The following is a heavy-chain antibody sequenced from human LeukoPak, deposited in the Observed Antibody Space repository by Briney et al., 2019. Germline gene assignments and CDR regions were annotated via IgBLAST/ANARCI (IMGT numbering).Heavy chain of an antibody. J-gene: IGHJ5*02. D-gene: IGHD5/OR15-5a*01. CDR1: GGSISSYY. CDR2: IYYSGST. V-gene: IGHV4-59*08. CDR3: ARNLNQCLNWFDP. Sequence: SETLSLTCTVSGGSISSYYWSWIRQPPGKGLEWIGYIYYSGSTNYNPSLKSRVTISVDTSKNQFSLKLSSVTAADTAVYYCARNLNQCLNWFDPWGQGTLVTVSS.